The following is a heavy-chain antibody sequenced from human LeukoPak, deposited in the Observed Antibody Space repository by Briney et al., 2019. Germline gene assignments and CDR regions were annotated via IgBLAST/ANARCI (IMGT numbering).Heavy chain of an antibody. CDR1: GYTFTSYD. V-gene: IGHV1-8*01. J-gene: IGHJ4*02. CDR3: ARVGRSSDWYLRH. CDR2: INPKSGNA. Sequence: ASVKVSCKASGYTFTSYDLTWVRQATGQGLEWMGWINPKSGNAGYAQKFQGRVTVTRNTSISTAYMELSGLRSEDMAVYYCARVGRSSDWYLRHWGQGTLVSVSS. D-gene: IGHD6-19*01.